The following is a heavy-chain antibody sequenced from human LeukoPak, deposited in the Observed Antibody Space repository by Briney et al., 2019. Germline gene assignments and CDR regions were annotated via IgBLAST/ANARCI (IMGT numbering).Heavy chain of an antibody. CDR1: GGSISSSPYY. V-gene: IGHV4-39*07. CDR2: IYYSGST. D-gene: IGHD4-23*01. Sequence: SETLSLTCTVSGGSISSSPYYWGWIRQPPGKGLEWIGSIYYSGSTYYNPSLKSRVTISVDTSKNQFSLKLSSVTAADTAVYYCTRDGLWIRWTTKGGFDYWGQGTLVTVSS. CDR3: TRDGLWIRWTTKGGFDY. J-gene: IGHJ4*02.